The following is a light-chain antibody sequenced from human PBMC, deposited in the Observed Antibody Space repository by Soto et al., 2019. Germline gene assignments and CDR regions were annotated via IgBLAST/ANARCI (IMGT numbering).Light chain of an antibody. J-gene: IGKJ1*01. Sequence: IQMTQSPSSLSASVRDRVTITCRASQDIGNDLGWYQQKPGKAPNLLIYGASSLRNGVPSRFSGSGSGTHFTLTINRLQSEDSATYFCLQDNSYPRTFGQGTKVEI. CDR1: QDIGND. CDR3: LQDNSYPRT. V-gene: IGKV1-6*01. CDR2: GAS.